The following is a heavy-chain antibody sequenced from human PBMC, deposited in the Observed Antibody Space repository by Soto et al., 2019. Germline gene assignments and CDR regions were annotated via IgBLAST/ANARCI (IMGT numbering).Heavy chain of an antibody. J-gene: IGHJ4*02. CDR2: MNPNSGNT. CDR1: GYTFTSYD. D-gene: IGHD6-19*01. V-gene: IGHV1-8*01. Sequence: QVQLVQSGAEVKKPGASVKVSCKAPGYTFTSYDINWVRQATGQGLEWMGWMNPNSGNTGNAQKFQGRITMTRNTSISTAYMELSSLRSEDTAVYYCARSVEWLASFDYWGQGTLVTVSS. CDR3: ARSVEWLASFDY.